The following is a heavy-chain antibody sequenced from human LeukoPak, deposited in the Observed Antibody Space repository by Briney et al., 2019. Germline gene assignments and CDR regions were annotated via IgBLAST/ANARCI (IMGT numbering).Heavy chain of an antibody. CDR2: IIPIFGTA. Sequence: GAPVTVSCTASGGTFSCYAISWVRQAPGQGLEWMGGIIPIFGTANYAQKFQGRVTITADGSTSTAYMELSSLRSEDTAVSYCARTYCSSTSCYTPYYGMDVWGQGTTVTVSS. CDR3: ARTYCSSTSCYTPYYGMDV. J-gene: IGHJ6*02. CDR1: GGTFSCYA. D-gene: IGHD2-2*02. V-gene: IGHV1-69*13.